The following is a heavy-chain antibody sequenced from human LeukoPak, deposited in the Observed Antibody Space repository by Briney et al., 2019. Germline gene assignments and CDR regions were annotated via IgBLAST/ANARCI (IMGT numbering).Heavy chain of an antibody. V-gene: IGHV4-59*01. Sequence: ETSETLSLTCTVSGGSISSYYWNWIRQPPGKGLEWIGYIYYSGSTNYNPSLKSRVTISVDTSKNQFSLKLSSVTAADTAVYYCGRAQSGTYAAWFDPWGQGTLVTVSS. CDR1: GGSISSYY. CDR2: IYYSGST. CDR3: GRAQSGTYAAWFDP. J-gene: IGHJ5*02. D-gene: IGHD1-26*01.